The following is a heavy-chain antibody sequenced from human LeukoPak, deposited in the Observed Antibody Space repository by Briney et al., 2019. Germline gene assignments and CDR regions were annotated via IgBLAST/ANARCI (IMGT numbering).Heavy chain of an antibody. CDR1: GYSLTSYW. Sequence: GEALKISCKGSGYSLTSYWLGWVRQMPGKGLEWMGIIYPGDSDTRYSPSFQGQVTISADKSISTAYLQWSSLKASDTAMYYCARLSGYSSSWYGVFDYWGQGTLVTVSS. V-gene: IGHV5-51*01. J-gene: IGHJ4*02. CDR2: IYPGDSDT. CDR3: ARLSGYSSSWYGVFDY. D-gene: IGHD6-13*01.